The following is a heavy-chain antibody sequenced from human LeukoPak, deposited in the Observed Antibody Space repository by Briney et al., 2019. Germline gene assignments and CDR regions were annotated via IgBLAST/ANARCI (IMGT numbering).Heavy chain of an antibody. CDR3: TRHSMKQLGEGYYYYYGMDV. CDR1: GFTFSGSA. V-gene: IGHV3-73*01. D-gene: IGHD6-6*01. J-gene: IGHJ6*02. CDR2: IRSKANSYAT. Sequence: GGSLRLSCAASGFTFSGSAMHWVRQASGKGLEWVGRIRSKANSYATAYAASVKGRFTISRDDSKNTAYLQMNSLKTEDTAVYYCTRHSMKQLGEGYYYYYGMDVWGQGTTVTVSS.